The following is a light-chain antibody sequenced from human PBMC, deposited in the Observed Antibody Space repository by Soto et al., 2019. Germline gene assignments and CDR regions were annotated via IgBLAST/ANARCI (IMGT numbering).Light chain of an antibody. J-gene: IGKJ1*01. CDR2: GAS. CDR3: QQYGSSPWT. Sequence: EIVLTQSPGTLSLSPGERATLSCRASQSVSSSYLAWYQQKPGQAPRLVIHGASRRDPGIPDWFSGSGSGTEFTLTISRLEPEDFAVYYCQQYGSSPWTFGQGTKVEIK. V-gene: IGKV3-20*01. CDR1: QSVSSSY.